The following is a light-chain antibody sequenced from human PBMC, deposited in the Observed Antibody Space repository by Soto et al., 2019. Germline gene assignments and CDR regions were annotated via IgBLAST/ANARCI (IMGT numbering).Light chain of an antibody. CDR1: QTISSW. CDR2: KAS. J-gene: IGKJ1*01. CDR3: QQYNGLPTWT. Sequence: IQMTQSPSTLSGSVGDRVTITCRASQTISSWLAWYQQKPGKAPKLLIYKASTLKSGVPSRFSGSGSGTEFTLTISSLQPDDFATYYCQQYNGLPTWTFGQGTKVDIK. V-gene: IGKV1-5*03.